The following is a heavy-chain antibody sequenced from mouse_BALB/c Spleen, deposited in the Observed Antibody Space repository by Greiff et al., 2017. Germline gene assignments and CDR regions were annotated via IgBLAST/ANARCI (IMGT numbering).Heavy chain of an antibody. CDR1: GFNIKDSY. D-gene: IGHD1-1*01. V-gene: IGHV14-3*02. CDR2: IDPANGNT. Sequence: EVQLQQSGAELVKPGASVKLSCTASGFNIKDSYMHWVKQRPEQGLEWIGRIDPANGNTKYDTKFQGKATITADTSSNTAYLQLSSLTSEDTAVYYGACGGVSDGSSPSDYWGQGTTLTVSS. CDR3: ACGGVSDGSSPSDY. J-gene: IGHJ2*01.